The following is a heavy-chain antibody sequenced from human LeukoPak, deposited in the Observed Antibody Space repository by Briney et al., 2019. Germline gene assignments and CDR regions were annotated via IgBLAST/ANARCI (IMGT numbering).Heavy chain of an antibody. Sequence: GASVKVSCKASGYTFTSYGISWVRQAPGQGLEWMGWISAYNGNTNYAQRLQGRVTMTTDTSTSTAYMELRSLRSDDTAVYYCARAVDTAMAVYYYYYMDVWGKGTTVTVSS. CDR2: ISAYNGNT. J-gene: IGHJ6*03. D-gene: IGHD5-18*01. V-gene: IGHV1-18*01. CDR1: GYTFTSYG. CDR3: ARAVDTAMAVYYYYYMDV.